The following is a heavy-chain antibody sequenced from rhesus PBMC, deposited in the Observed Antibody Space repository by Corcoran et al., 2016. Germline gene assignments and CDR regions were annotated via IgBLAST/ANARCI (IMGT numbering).Heavy chain of an antibody. Sequence: EVQLVQSGAEVKKPGAYVKISCKASGYTFTDHYHNWGRQAPGKGLEWRGRVDPEDGEADYAQKFPDRVTITAEMATDTAYMWLSSLRSEDTAVYYCASSGWSSLEYFEFWGQGALVTVSS. V-gene: IGHV1-111*02. CDR2: VDPEDGEA. CDR3: ASSGWSSLEYFEF. J-gene: IGHJ1*01. CDR1: GYTFTDHY. D-gene: IGHD6S26*01.